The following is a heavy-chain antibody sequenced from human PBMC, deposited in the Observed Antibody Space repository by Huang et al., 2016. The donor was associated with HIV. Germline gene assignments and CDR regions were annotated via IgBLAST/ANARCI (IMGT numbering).Heavy chain of an antibody. CDR3: ARDLWLRDLYYYYYMDV. Sequence: QVQLVESGGGVVQPGRSLSLSCAASRFHFSNYAVHWVRQAGGKGLEWVAVRSYDGSNKYSADSVKGRFTISRGNSKNTLYLQMISRRAEDTAVYYCARDLWLRDLYYYYYMDVWGKGTTVTVSS. D-gene: IGHD5-12*01. CDR2: RSYDGSNK. V-gene: IGHV3-30-3*01. J-gene: IGHJ6*03. CDR1: RFHFSNYA.